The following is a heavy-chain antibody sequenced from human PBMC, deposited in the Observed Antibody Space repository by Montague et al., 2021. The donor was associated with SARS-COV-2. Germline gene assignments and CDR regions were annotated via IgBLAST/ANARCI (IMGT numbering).Heavy chain of an antibody. J-gene: IGHJ3*02. CDR1: GFTFSSYA. V-gene: IGHV3-30-3*01. CDR3: ARDFDDYGDSPGAFDI. D-gene: IGHD4-17*01. CDR2: ISYDGSNK. Sequence: SLRLSCAASGFTFSSYAMHWVRQAPGKGLEWVAVISYDGSNKYYADSVKGRFTISRDNSKNTLYLQMNSLRAEDTAVYYCARDFDDYGDSPGAFDIRGQGTMVTVSS.